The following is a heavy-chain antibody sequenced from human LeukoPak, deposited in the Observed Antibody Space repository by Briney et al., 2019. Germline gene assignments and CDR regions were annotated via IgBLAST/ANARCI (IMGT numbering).Heavy chain of an antibody. CDR2: IYTSGST. CDR1: GGSISSDSYY. D-gene: IGHD4-17*01. J-gene: IGHJ6*03. V-gene: IGHV4-61*02. CDR3: ARAKLPPMTTVATGMDV. Sequence: SETLSLTCTVSGGSISSDSYYWRWIRQPAGKGLEWIGRIYTSGSTNYNTSLKSRVTISIDSSKNQVSLKLNSVTAADTAVYYCARAKLPPMTTVATGMDVWGKGTTVTISS.